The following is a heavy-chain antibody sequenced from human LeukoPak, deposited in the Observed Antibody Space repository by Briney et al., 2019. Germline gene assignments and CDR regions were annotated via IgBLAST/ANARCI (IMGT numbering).Heavy chain of an antibody. CDR3: ARANDRGGTSPLDY. CDR1: NYYISSGSY. CDR2: IYHTGSA. V-gene: IGHV4-38-2*01. D-gene: IGHD2-2*01. Sequence: SETLSLTCGVSNYYISSGSYWSWIRQPPGKGLEWIGSIYHTGSAYYSSSLQSRVTISLDTSKNQFSVKLSSVTAADTAVYYCARANDRGGTSPLDYWGQGTLVTVSS. J-gene: IGHJ4*02.